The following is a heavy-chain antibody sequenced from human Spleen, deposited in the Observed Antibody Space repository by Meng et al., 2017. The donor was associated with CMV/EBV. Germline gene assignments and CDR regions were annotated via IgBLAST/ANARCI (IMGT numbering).Heavy chain of an antibody. J-gene: IGHJ4*02. CDR2: ISSSSSYI. CDR3: ARDMGLGYCSGTSCYTLPGY. V-gene: IGHV3-21*01. Sequence: FSRYRMNGVRQAPGKGLEWVSSISSSSSYIYYADAVKGRFTICRENAKNSLYLQMNSLRDEDTAVYYCARDMGLGYCSGTSCYTLPGYWGQGTLVTVSS. CDR1: FSRYR. D-gene: IGHD2-2*02.